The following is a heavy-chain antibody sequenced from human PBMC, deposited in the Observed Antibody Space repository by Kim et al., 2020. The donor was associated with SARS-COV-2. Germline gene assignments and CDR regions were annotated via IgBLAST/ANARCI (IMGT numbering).Heavy chain of an antibody. CDR1: GFTFSNYA. CDR2: ISANGGSS. Sequence: GGSLRLSCSASGFTFSNYAMHWIRQAPGKGLEYVSGISANGGSSYYTDAVKGRVTISRDNSKNTLYLQMSSITTEDKAVYYCIKGCRGYCNSASCYLGDYWGEGILHSVSS. J-gene: IGHJ4*02. D-gene: IGHD2-2*01. CDR3: IKGCRGYCNSASCYLGDY. V-gene: IGHV3-64D*09.